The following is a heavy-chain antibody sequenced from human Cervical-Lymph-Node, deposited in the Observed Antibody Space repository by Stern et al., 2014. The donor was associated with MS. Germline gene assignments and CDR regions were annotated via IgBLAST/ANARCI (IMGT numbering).Heavy chain of an antibody. CDR2: IFPGWSDI. J-gene: IGHJ4*02. CDR1: GYTFTSSW. Sequence: EVQLVESGPEVKRPGASLKISCQASGYTFTSSWIWWVRQMPGKGLEWSAIIFPGWSDIRYSPSFQGQVTIAADKSSSTAYLQWNNLKASDTAIYYCARQRYFDYWGQGTLVTVSS. CDR3: ARQRYFDY. V-gene: IGHV5-51*01.